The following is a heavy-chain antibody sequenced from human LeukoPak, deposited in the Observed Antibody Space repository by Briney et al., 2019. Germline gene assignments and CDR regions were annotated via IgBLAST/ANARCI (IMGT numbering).Heavy chain of an antibody. V-gene: IGHV1-69*02. CDR2: IIPILGIA. Sequence: SVKVSCKASGGTFSSYTISWVRQAPGQGLEWMGRIIPILGIANYAQKLQGRVTITADKSTSTAYMELSSLRSEDTAVYYCARTGYCTNGVCYAHYYYYYMDVWGKGTTVTVSS. D-gene: IGHD2-8*01. CDR1: GGTFSSYT. J-gene: IGHJ6*03. CDR3: ARTGYCTNGVCYAHYYYYYMDV.